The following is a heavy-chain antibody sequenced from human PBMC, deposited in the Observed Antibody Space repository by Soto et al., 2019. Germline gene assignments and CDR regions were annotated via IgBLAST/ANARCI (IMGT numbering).Heavy chain of an antibody. CDR2: INHSGST. Sequence: QVQLQQWGAGLLKPSETLSLTCAVYGGSFSGYYWSWIRQPPGKGLEWIGEINHSGSTNYNPSLKSRVTISVDTSKNQFSLKLSSVTAADTAVYYCARITIAVAGYNWFDPWGQGTLVTVSS. J-gene: IGHJ5*02. CDR1: GGSFSGYY. D-gene: IGHD6-19*01. V-gene: IGHV4-34*01. CDR3: ARITIAVAGYNWFDP.